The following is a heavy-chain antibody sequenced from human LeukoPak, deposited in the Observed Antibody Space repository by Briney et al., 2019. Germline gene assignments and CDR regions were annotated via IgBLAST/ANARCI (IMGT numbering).Heavy chain of an antibody. J-gene: IGHJ5*02. CDR1: GGTFSSYA. CDR2: IIPIFGIA. Sequence: SVKVSCKASGGTFSSYAISWVRQAPGRGLEWMGRIIPIFGIANYAQKFQGRVTITADKSTSTAYMELSSLRSEDTAVYYCAREVGGYFQYNWFDPWGQGTLVTVSS. V-gene: IGHV1-69*04. CDR3: AREVGGYFQYNWFDP. D-gene: IGHD2-21*01.